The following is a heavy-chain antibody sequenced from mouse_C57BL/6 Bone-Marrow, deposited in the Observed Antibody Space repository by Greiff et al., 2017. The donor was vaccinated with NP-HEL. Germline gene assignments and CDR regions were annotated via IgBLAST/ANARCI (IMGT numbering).Heavy chain of an antibody. CDR2: IDPSDSYT. Sequence: VQLQQSGAELVRPGTSVKLSCKASGYTFTSYWMHWVKQRPGQGLEWIGVIDPSDSYTNYNQKFKGKATLTVDTSSSTAYMQLSSLTSEDSAVYYCARGGKRDYWGQGTTLTVSS. V-gene: IGHV1-59*01. D-gene: IGHD2-1*01. J-gene: IGHJ2*01. CDR3: ARGGKRDY. CDR1: GYTFTSYW.